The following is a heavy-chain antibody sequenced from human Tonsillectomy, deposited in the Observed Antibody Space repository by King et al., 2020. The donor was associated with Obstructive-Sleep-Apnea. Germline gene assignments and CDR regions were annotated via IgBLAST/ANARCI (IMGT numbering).Heavy chain of an antibody. V-gene: IGHV3-7*01. CDR2: IKEDGSQK. CDR1: RFSFSTYW. CDR3: ARDLDAGNTNWFDP. Sequence: VQLVESGGGLVQPGGSLRLSCAASRFSFSTYWMSWVRQAPGKGLEWVGNIKEDGSQKYYVDSVRGRLTISRDKVKNSLYLQMNSLRVDDTAMYYCARDLDAGNTNWFDPWGQGTLVTVSS. J-gene: IGHJ5*02. D-gene: IGHD4-23*01.